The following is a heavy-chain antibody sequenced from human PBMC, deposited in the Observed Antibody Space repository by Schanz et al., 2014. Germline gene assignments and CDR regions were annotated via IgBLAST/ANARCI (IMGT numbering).Heavy chain of an antibody. CDR1: GGSIRTYF. CDR2: IYYSGST. Sequence: QVQLQESGPGLVKPSETLSLTCSVSGGSIRTYFWAWIRQPPGKGLEWIGFIYYSGSTNYNPSLKSRVTIPVDRPKNRFARNLNSVPAADTGVYYCARQYSGWSRFDPWGQGIRVTVSS. CDR3: ARQYSGWSRFDP. V-gene: IGHV4-59*08. J-gene: IGHJ5*02. D-gene: IGHD6-19*01.